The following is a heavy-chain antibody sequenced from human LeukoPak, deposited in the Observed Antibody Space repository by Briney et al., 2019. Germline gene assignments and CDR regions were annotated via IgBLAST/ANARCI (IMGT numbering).Heavy chain of an antibody. CDR2: IHPGEYER. Sequence: DSRKISCKASGYRFTSYWIGWVRQMPGKGLEWMGVIHPGEYERRYSPSFEGQVTISADKSISTAYMQWSSLKASDTAMYYCARRTDSGWKWFDPWGQGTLVTVSS. CDR1: GYRFTSYW. V-gene: IGHV5-51*01. D-gene: IGHD6-25*01. CDR3: ARRTDSGWKWFDP. J-gene: IGHJ5*02.